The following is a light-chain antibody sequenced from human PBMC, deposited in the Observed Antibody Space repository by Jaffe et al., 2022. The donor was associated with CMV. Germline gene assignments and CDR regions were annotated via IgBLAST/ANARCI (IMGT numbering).Light chain of an antibody. CDR2: SNN. Sequence: QSVLTQPPSASGTPGQRVTISCSGGSSNIGSNTVNWYQQLPGTAPKVLIYSNNQRPSGVPDRFSGSKSGTSASLAITGLQSEDEADYYCAAWDDSLNVPVFGGGTKLTVL. CDR3: AAWDDSLNVPV. J-gene: IGLJ3*02. CDR1: SSNIGSNT. V-gene: IGLV1-44*01.